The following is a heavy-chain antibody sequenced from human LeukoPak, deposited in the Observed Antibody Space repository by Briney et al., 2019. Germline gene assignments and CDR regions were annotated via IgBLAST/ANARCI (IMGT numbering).Heavy chain of an antibody. V-gene: IGHV4-31*03. CDR3: ASHDSSGYYDAFDI. CDR1: GGSISSGGYY. D-gene: IGHD3-22*01. J-gene: IGHJ3*02. Sequence: PSQTLSLTCTVSGGSISSGGYYWSWIRQHPGKGLEWIGYIYYSGSTYYNPSLKSRLTISVDTSKNQFSLKLSSVTAADTAVYYCASHDSSGYYDAFDIWGQGTMVTVSS. CDR2: IYYSGST.